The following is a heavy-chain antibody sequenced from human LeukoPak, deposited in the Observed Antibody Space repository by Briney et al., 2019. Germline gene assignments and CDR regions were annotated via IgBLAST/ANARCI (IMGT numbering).Heavy chain of an antibody. J-gene: IGHJ4*02. CDR2: IYSGGST. CDR3: AKGGSHVSGWLYGASDY. Sequence: GGSLRLSCAASGFTVSSNYMSWVRQAPGKGLEWVSVIYSGGSTYYADSVKGRFTISRDNSKNTLYLQMNSLRAEGTAVYYCAKGGSHVSGWLYGASDYWGQGTLVTVSS. D-gene: IGHD2-2*02. V-gene: IGHV3-66*01. CDR1: GFTVSSNY.